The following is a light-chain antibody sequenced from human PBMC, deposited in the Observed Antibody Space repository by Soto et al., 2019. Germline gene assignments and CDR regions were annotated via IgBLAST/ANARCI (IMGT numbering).Light chain of an antibody. CDR3: SSYAPSDVV. J-gene: IGLJ2*01. V-gene: IGLV2-8*01. CDR1: PSDVGGSNS. CDR2: DVN. Sequence: QSALTQPPSASGSPGQSVTISCTGTPSDVGGSNSVSWYQQHPGKAPNLMIYDVNKRPSGVSDRFSGSKSGNPASLTVSGLQAADEAYYFCSSYAPSDVVFGGGTKLTVL.